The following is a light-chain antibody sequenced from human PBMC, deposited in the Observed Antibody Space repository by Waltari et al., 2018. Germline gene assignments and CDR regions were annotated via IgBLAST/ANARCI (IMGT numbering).Light chain of an antibody. J-gene: IGKJ3*01. V-gene: IGKV3-20*01. CDR2: GAS. CDR3: QQYGSSPPTG. CDR1: QSVNSRY. Sequence: EIVLTQSPGTLSLSPGERATLSCRASQSVNSRYLAWYQQKSGQAPRLLIHGASSRATGIQDRFSGSGSGKDFTLTISRLEPENFALYSCQQYGSSPPTGFGPGTKLDIK.